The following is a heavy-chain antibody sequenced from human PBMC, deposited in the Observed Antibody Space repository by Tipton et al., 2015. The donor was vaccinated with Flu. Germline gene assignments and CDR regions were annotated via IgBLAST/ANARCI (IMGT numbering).Heavy chain of an antibody. Sequence: QLVQSGGEVKEPGESLRTSCKGSGYSFTSYYIAWVRQMPGRGLEWMGIIYPGDSAARYSPSLQGQVTISADKSFRTAYLQWSSLKASDSGMYYCAGQIYYDGTSLRGFDVWGQGTMVSVSS. CDR2: IYPGDSAA. V-gene: IGHV5-51*01. J-gene: IGHJ3*01. CDR3: AGQIYYDGTSLRGFDV. D-gene: IGHD4-23*01. CDR1: GYSFTSYY.